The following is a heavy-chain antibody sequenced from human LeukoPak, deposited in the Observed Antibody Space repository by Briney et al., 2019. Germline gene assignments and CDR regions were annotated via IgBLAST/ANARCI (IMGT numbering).Heavy chain of an antibody. D-gene: IGHD6-19*01. CDR1: GYSLSDLS. CDR3: ATDRVYRSSGRSWGFFDY. J-gene: IGHJ4*02. CDR2: FDSENNKM. Sequence: GASVKVSCKISGYSLSDLSIHWVREAPGEGREWMGRFDSENNKMVYSQKFQSRVTMTEDTSADAAYMELTSLRSEDTAAYFCATDRVYRSSGRSWGFFDYWGQGTLVIVSS. V-gene: IGHV1-24*01.